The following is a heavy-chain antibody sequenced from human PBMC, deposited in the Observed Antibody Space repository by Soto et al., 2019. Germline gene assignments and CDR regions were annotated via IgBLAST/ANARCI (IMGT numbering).Heavy chain of an antibody. Sequence: SVKVSCTASGGTFSSYTISWVRQAPGQGLEWMGRIIPILGIANYAQKFQGRVTITADKSTSTAYMELSSLRSEDTAVYYCARGGTYYDILTGSQTFDYWGQGTLVTVSS. CDR2: IIPILGIA. CDR3: ARGGTYYDILTGSQTFDY. J-gene: IGHJ4*02. CDR1: GGTFSSYT. V-gene: IGHV1-69*02. D-gene: IGHD3-9*01.